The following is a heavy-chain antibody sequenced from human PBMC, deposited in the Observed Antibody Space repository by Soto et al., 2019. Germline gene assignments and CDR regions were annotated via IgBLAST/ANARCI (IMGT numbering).Heavy chain of an antibody. D-gene: IGHD2-15*01. Sequence: GGSLRLSCAASGFTFSSYSMNWVRQAPGKGLEWVSYIRSSSSTIYYADTVKGRFTISRDNSKNTLYLQMNSLRAEDTAVYYCARDGYCSGGSCYSVPVFDYWGQGTLVTVSS. CDR3: ARDGYCSGGSCYSVPVFDY. J-gene: IGHJ4*02. CDR1: GFTFSSYS. V-gene: IGHV3-48*01. CDR2: IRSSSSTI.